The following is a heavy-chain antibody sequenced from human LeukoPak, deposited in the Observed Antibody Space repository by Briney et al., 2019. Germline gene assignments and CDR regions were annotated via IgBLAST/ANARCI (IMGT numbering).Heavy chain of an antibody. CDR1: GGSISSYY. CDR3: ARDNRGYCSGGSCYDWFDP. J-gene: IGHJ5*02. D-gene: IGHD2-15*01. CDR2: IYTSGST. V-gene: IGHV4-4*07. Sequence: SETLSLTCTVSGGSISSYYWSWIRQPAGKGLEWIGCIYTSGSTNYNPSLKSRVTMSVDTSKNQFSLKLSSVTAADTAVYYCARDNRGYCSGGSCYDWFDPWGQGTLVTVSS.